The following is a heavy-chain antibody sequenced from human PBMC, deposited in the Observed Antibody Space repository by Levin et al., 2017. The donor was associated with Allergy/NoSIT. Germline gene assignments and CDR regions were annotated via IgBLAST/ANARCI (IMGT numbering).Heavy chain of an antibody. CDR2: IYSGGST. Sequence: GGSLRLSCAASGFTVSSNYMSWVRQAPGKGLEWVSVIYSGGSTYYADSVKGRFTISRDNSKNTLYLQMNSLRAEDTAVYYCARDDDGGAAAGMSYYYYGMDVWGQGTTVTVSS. D-gene: IGHD6-13*01. J-gene: IGHJ6*02. CDR1: GFTVSSNY. V-gene: IGHV3-66*01. CDR3: ARDDDGGAAAGMSYYYYGMDV.